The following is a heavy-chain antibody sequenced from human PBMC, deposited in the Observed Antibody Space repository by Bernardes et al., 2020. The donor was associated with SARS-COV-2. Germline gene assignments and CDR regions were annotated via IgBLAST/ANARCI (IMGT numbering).Heavy chain of an antibody. CDR3: ARDLQSWFDP. J-gene: IGHJ5*02. CDR1: VSSIRSADYY. V-gene: IGHV4-61*02. CDR2: ISRSGST. Sequence: LSITCTVSVSSIRSADYYWSWIRPPAGKGLQWIGRISRSGSTKYNPSLKSRVSISVDTSKNQFALKLTSVTAADTAVYFCARDLQSWFDPWGQGTLLSVSS.